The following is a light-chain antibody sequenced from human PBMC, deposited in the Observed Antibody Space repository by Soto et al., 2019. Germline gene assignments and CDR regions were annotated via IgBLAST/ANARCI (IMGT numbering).Light chain of an antibody. J-gene: IGKJ4*01. CDR1: QSVSSN. V-gene: IGKV3-15*01. Sequence: EIVMTQSPATLSVSPGERATLSCRASQSVSSNLAWYQQKPGQAPRLRIYGASTRATGIPARFSGSGSGTEFSLTLRSLQSEDFAVYSCKNYNNWPPLTFGGGTKVEIK. CDR3: KNYNNWPPLT. CDR2: GAS.